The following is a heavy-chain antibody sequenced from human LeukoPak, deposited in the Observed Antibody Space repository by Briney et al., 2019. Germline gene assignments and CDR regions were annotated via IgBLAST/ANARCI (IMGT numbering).Heavy chain of an antibody. J-gene: IGHJ4*02. CDR1: GYIFSGYY. CDR3: ARGAAAGGDY. CDR2: FNPNSGGA. D-gene: IGHD6-13*01. Sequence: ASVKVSCKASGYIFSGYYLHWVRQAPGQGLEWMGWFNPNSGGANYAQKFQGRVTMTRDMSTSTVYMELSSLRSEDTAVYYCARGAAAGGDYWGQGTLVTVSS. V-gene: IGHV1-2*02.